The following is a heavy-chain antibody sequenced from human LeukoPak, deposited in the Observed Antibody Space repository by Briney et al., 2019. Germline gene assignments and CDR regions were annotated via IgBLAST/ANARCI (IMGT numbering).Heavy chain of an antibody. CDR3: ARAYCSSASCPTVRYWYFDL. Sequence: ASVKVSCKASGYTFTRYGISWVRQAPGQGLEWMGWISDDNGDTNYAQKFQGRVTMTTDTSTNTAYMELRSLRSDDTAVYYCARAYCSSASCPTVRYWYFDLWGRGTLVTVSS. J-gene: IGHJ2*01. CDR2: ISDDNGDT. V-gene: IGHV1-18*01. CDR1: GYTFTRYG. D-gene: IGHD2-2*01.